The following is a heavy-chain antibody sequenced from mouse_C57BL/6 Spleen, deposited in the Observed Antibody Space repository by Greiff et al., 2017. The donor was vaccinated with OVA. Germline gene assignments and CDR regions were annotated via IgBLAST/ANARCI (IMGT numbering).Heavy chain of an antibody. CDR3: ARRYGSSHYFDY. Sequence: EVKLVESGGGLVKPGGSLKLSCAASGFTFSDYGMPWVRQAPEKGLAWVAYISSGSSTIYSADTVKGRFTISRDNAKNTLFLQMTSLRSEDTAMYYCARRYGSSHYFDYWGQGTTLTVSS. D-gene: IGHD1-1*01. J-gene: IGHJ2*01. CDR2: ISSGSSTI. CDR1: GFTFSDYG. V-gene: IGHV5-17*01.